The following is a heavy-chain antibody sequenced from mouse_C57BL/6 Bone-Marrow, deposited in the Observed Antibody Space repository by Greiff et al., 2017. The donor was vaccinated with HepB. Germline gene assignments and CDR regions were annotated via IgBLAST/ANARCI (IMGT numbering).Heavy chain of an antibody. J-gene: IGHJ2*01. D-gene: IGHD3-2*02. CDR3: ARSDRQLRLRNY. V-gene: IGHV1-42*01. CDR2: INPSTGGT. CDR1: GYSFTGYY. Sequence: EVQLQQSGPELVKPGASVKISCKASGYSFTGYYMNWVKQSPEKSLEWIGEINPSTGGTTYNQKFKAKATLTVDKSSSTAYMQLKSLTSEDSAVYYCARSDRQLRLRNYWGQGTTLTVSS.